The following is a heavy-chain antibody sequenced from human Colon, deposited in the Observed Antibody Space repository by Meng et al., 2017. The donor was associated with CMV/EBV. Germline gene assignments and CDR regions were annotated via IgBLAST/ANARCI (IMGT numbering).Heavy chain of an antibody. CDR1: GDTFNNYA. CDR3: ATGGAAQSSTNRNHFDY. D-gene: IGHD1-26*01. Sequence: SVKVSCKVSGDTFNNYAIGWVRQAPGQGLEWVGGIVPIVTRTNYAQKFQGRVTITADKSTSTAYMELSSLRSEDTAVYFCATGGAAQSSTNRNHFDYWGQGTLVTVSS. J-gene: IGHJ4*02. V-gene: IGHV1-69*10. CDR2: IVPIVTRT.